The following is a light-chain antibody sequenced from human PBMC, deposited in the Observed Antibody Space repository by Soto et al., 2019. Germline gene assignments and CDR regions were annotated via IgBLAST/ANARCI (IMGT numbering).Light chain of an antibody. CDR2: GAS. CDR1: QSVMSNY. CDR3: QQYNKWPRT. Sequence: EVVLTQSPGSLSLSPGERATLSCRASQSVMSNYLSWYQQKPGQPPRLLIYGASSRATGIPDRFSGSGSGTEFNFTISSLQSEDFAVYFCQQYNKWPRTFGQGTKVDI. V-gene: IGKV3D-15*01. J-gene: IGKJ1*01.